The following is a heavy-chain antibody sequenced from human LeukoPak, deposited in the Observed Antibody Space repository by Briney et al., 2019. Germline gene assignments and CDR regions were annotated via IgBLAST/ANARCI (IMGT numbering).Heavy chain of an antibody. CDR3: AKSPIAAQLDY. D-gene: IGHD6-6*01. V-gene: IGHV3-23*01. CDR2: ISGSGGST. Sequence: GGSLRLSCAASGFTFSHYWMSWVRQAPGKGLEWVSAISGSGGSTYYADSVKGRFTISRDNSKNTLYLQMNSLRAEDTAVYYCAKSPIAAQLDYWGQGTLVTVSS. CDR1: GFTFSHYW. J-gene: IGHJ4*02.